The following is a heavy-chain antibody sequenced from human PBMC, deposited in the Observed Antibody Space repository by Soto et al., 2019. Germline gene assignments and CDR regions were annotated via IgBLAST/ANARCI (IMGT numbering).Heavy chain of an antibody. CDR3: AKDNCSSTSCYRDY. Sequence: EVQLVESGGGLVQPGRSLRLSCAASGFTFDDYAMHWVRQAPGKGLEWVSGISWNSGSIGYADSVKGRFTISRDNAKNPLYLQMNSLRAEDTALYYCAKDNCSSTSCYRDYWGQGTLVTVSS. V-gene: IGHV3-9*01. CDR1: GFTFDDYA. D-gene: IGHD2-2*01. CDR2: ISWNSGSI. J-gene: IGHJ4*02.